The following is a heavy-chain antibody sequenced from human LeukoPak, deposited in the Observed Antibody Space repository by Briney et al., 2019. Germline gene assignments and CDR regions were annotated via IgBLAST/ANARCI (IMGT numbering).Heavy chain of an antibody. V-gene: IGHV4-30-2*01. D-gene: IGHD3-22*01. CDR3: ARTLSSGNAFDI. J-gene: IGHJ3*02. CDR1: GGSISSSSYS. CDR2: IYHSGST. Sequence: PSETLSLTCTVSGGSISSSSYSWSWVRQPPGKGLEWIGYIYHSGSTYYNPSLKSRVTISVDRSKNQFSLKLSSVTAADTAVYYCARTLSSGNAFDIWGQGTMVTVSS.